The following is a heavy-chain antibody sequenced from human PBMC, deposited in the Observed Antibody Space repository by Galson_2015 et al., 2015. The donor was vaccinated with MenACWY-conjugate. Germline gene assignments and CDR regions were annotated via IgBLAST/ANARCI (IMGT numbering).Heavy chain of an antibody. Sequence: SVKVSCKASGGTFSSYAISWVRQAPGQGLEWMGRIIPILGIANYAQKFQGRVTITADKSTSTAYMELSSLRSEDTAVYYCAREGDTYYYDSSGYYNYWGQGTLVTVSS. J-gene: IGHJ4*02. D-gene: IGHD3-22*01. CDR3: AREGDTYYYDSSGYYNY. CDR2: IIPILGIA. CDR1: GGTFSSYA. V-gene: IGHV1-69*04.